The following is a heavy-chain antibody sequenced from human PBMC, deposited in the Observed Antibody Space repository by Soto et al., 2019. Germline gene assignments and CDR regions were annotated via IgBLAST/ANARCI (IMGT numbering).Heavy chain of an antibody. Sequence: PSETLSLTCAVSGVSISSSNWWSWVRQPPGKGLEWIGEIYHSGSTNYNPSLKSRVTISVDKSKNQFSLKLSSVTAADTAVYYCARVKFLSGLEYYYYYYGMDVWGQGTTVTVSS. CDR1: GVSISSSNW. CDR3: ARVKFLSGLEYYYYYYGMDV. J-gene: IGHJ6*02. V-gene: IGHV4-4*02. CDR2: IYHSGST. D-gene: IGHD5-12*01.